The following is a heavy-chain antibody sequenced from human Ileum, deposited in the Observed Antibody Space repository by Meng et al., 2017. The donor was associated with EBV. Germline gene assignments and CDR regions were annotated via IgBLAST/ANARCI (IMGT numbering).Heavy chain of an antibody. V-gene: IGHV3-33*01. D-gene: IGHD4/OR15-4a*01. J-gene: IGHJ5*02. CDR3: ARQVPPDL. CDR2: IWYDGSDE. CDR1: GFTFMSHG. Sequence: VEWVGSGGGVVPPGSALSLSGTGSGFTFMSHGLHWFRQAPGGGLEWVGLIWYDGSDEFYSDSVKGRFTISRDNSKNTVYLQMESLRVEDTAVYYCARQVPPDLWDQGTLVTVSS.